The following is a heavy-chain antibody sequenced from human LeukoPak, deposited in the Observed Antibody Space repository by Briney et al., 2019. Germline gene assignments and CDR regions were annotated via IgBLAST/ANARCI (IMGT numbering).Heavy chain of an antibody. CDR3: ARIAGIAVAGTDY. CDR2: ISYDGSNK. Sequence: GRSLRLSCAASGFTFSSYAMHWVRQAPGKGLEWVAVISYDGSNKYYADSVKGRFTISRDNSKNTLYLQMNSLRAEDTAVYYCARIAGIAVAGTDYWGQGTLVTVSS. CDR1: GFTFSSYA. V-gene: IGHV3-30-3*01. D-gene: IGHD6-19*01. J-gene: IGHJ4*02.